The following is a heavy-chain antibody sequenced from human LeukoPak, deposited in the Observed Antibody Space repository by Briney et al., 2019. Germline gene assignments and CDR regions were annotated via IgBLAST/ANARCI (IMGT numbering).Heavy chain of an antibody. Sequence: SETLSLTCTVFAASVRSYYWSWIRQPPGKGLEWIGSIYYTGSTSYNPSLKSRVTISLATSRNQFSLRLNSVTAADTAVYYCARYAPPTTYYFDYWGQGTLVTVSS. D-gene: IGHD2-2*01. CDR2: IYYTGST. CDR1: AASVRSYY. CDR3: ARYAPPTTYYFDY. J-gene: IGHJ4*02. V-gene: IGHV4-59*02.